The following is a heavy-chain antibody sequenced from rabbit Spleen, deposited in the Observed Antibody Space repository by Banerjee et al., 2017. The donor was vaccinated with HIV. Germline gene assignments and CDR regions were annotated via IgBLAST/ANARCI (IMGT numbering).Heavy chain of an antibody. CDR2: INTCSGGRT. V-gene: IGHV1S40*01. D-gene: IGHD1-1*01. CDR3: ARDLTGVIGWNFKL. Sequence: QSLEESGGDLVKPGASLTLTCTASGFTLSSYWICWVRQAPGKGLEWIGCINTCSGGRTNYAGWAKGQFTISKTSSATVTLQMTRLTAAGTATYFCARDLTGVIGWNFKLWGQGTLVTVS. J-gene: IGHJ4*01. CDR1: GFTLSSYW.